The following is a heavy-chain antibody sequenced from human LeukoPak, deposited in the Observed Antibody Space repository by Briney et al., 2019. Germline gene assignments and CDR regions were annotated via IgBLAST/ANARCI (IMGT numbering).Heavy chain of an antibody. CDR2: IWYDGSNK. CDR1: GFTFGSYG. CDR3: ARADPTVTNFDY. V-gene: IGHV3-33*01. D-gene: IGHD4-17*01. Sequence: GGSLRLSCAASGFTFGSYGMHWVRQAPGKGLEWVAVIWYDGSNKYYADSVKGRFTISRDNSNNTLYLQMNGLRAEDTSVYYCARADPTVTNFDYWGQGTLVTVSS. J-gene: IGHJ4*01.